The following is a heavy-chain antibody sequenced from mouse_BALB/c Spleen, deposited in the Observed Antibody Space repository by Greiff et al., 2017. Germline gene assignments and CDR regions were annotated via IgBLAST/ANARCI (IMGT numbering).Heavy chain of an antibody. Sequence: QVQLQQSGAELVKPGASVTMSCKAFGYTFTTYPIEWMKQNPGKGLEWIGNFHPYNDDTKYNEKFKGKAKLTVDKSSSTVYLELSRLTSDDSAVYYCARRGSSYWYFDVGGAGTTVTVSS. J-gene: IGHJ1*01. CDR3: ARRGSSYWYFDV. CDR1: GYTFTTYP. V-gene: IGHV1-47*01. CDR2: FHPYNDDT. D-gene: IGHD1-1*01.